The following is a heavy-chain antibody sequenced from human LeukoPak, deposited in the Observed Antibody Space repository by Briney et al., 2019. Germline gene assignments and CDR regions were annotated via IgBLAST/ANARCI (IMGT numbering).Heavy chain of an antibody. CDR1: GLSIGNDW. CDR2: VKSKSAGETT. CDR3: TLIQGWGSGSYYRDF. D-gene: IGHD3-10*01. V-gene: IGHV3-15*01. J-gene: IGHJ4*02. Sequence: PGGPLRLSCAASGLSIGNDWMSWVRQAPGKGLEWVARVKSKSAGETTDYAAPVKGRFTISRDDSKNTLYLQMNSLKTEDTAVYYCTLIQGWGSGSYYRDFWGQGTLVTVSS.